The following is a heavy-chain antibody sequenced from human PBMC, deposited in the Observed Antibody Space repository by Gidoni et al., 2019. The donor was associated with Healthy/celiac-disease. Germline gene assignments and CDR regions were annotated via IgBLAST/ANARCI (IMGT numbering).Heavy chain of an antibody. V-gene: IGHV3-21*01. J-gene: IGHJ3*02. CDR3: ARGGSGWYPADAFDI. D-gene: IGHD6-19*01. CDR2: ISSSSSDI. CDR1: GFTFSSYS. Sequence: EVQLVESWGGLVKPGGSLRLSCAASGFTFSSYSMNWVRQAPGKGLEWVSSISSSSSDIYYADSVKGRFTISRDNAKNSLYLQMNSLRAEDTAVYYCARGGSGWYPADAFDIWGQGTMVTVSS.